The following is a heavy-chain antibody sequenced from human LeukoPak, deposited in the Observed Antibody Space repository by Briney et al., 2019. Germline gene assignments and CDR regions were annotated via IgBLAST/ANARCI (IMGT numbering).Heavy chain of an antibody. CDR2: IYYSGST. J-gene: IGHJ4*02. CDR3: ARFAYCGGHCWYYFDY. V-gene: IGHV4-61*01. CDR1: GGSVSSASYY. Sequence: ETLSLTCPVSGGSVSSASYYWSWIRQPPGKGLEWIGYIYYSGSTNYNPSVKSRVTISVDTSKNQFSLKLSSVTAADTAVYYCARFAYCGGHCWYYFDYWGQGSLVTVSS. D-gene: IGHD2-21*02.